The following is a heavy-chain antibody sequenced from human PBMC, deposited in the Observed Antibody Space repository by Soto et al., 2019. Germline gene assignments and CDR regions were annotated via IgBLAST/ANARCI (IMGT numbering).Heavy chain of an antibody. V-gene: IGHV1-18*04. CDR3: ARDGGGIADV. D-gene: IGHD2-21*01. CDR1: GYSFVGYN. Sequence: QAQLVQSGAEVKKPGDSVKVSCKASGYSFVGYNISWVRQAPGQGLEWMGCIRPYNGDTNYAQKVQGRVTVTTDTSTSTAYMELRSVRSDDTAVYYCARDGGGIADVWGQGTPVTVS. CDR2: IRPYNGDT. J-gene: IGHJ6*02.